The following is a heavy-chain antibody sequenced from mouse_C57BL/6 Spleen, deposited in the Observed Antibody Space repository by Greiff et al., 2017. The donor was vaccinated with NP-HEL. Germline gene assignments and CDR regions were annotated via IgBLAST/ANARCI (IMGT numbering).Heavy chain of an antibody. CDR2: ISYDGSN. CDR1: GYSITSGYY. J-gene: IGHJ2*01. Sequence: DVQLVESGPGLVKPSQSLSLTCSVTGYSITSGYYWNWIRQFPGNKLEWMGYISYDGSNNYNPSLKNRISITRDTSKNQFFLKLNSVTTEDTATYYCARDPLRGYFDYWGQGTTLTVSS. CDR3: ARDPLRGYFDY. V-gene: IGHV3-6*01.